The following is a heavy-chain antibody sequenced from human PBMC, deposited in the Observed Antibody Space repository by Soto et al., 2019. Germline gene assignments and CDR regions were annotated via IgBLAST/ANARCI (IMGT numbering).Heavy chain of an antibody. D-gene: IGHD3-16*01. V-gene: IGHV3-21*01. CDR3: ASRTSIIEGGYYYYGMDV. CDR1: GFTFSSYS. Sequence: GGSLRLSCAASGFTFSSYSMNWVRQAPGKGLEWVSSISSSSYIYYADSVKGRSTISRDNAKNSLYLQMNSLRAEDTAVYYCASRTSIIEGGYYYYGMDVWGQGTTVTVSS. CDR2: ISSSSYI. J-gene: IGHJ6*02.